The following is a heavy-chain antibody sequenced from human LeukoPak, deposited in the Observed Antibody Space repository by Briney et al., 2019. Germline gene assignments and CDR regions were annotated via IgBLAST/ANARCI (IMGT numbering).Heavy chain of an antibody. V-gene: IGHV4-34*01. D-gene: IGHD4-17*01. CDR1: GGSFRGYY. Sequence: SETLSLTCAVYGGSFRGYYWSWIRQPPGKGLEWIGEINHSGSTNYNPSLKSRVTISVDTSKNQFSLKLSSVTAADTAVYYCASSGDYPFDYWGQGTLVTVSS. J-gene: IGHJ4*02. CDR3: ASSGDYPFDY. CDR2: INHSGST.